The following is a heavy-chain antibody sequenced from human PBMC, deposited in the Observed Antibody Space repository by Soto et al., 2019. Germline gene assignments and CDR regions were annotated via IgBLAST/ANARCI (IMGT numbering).Heavy chain of an antibody. Sequence: PGESLKVSCKGSGYTFTSDDINWGRQRPGKGQEWMGRICPRDSYINYSPSFQGHVTISADKSISTAYLQWSNLKASDTAVYYCARHAAGLDVWGQGTTVTVSS. J-gene: IGHJ6*02. CDR3: ARHAAGLDV. CDR2: ICPRDSYI. V-gene: IGHV5-10-1*01. CDR1: GYTFTSDD.